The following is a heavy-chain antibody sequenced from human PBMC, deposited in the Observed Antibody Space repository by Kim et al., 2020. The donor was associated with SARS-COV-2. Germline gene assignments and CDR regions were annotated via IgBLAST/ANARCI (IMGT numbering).Heavy chain of an antibody. CDR3: ARGRYSASYYVGY. V-gene: IGHV4-39*07. J-gene: IGHJ4*02. D-gene: IGHD1-26*01. CDR1: GGSISSSSYY. Sequence: SETLSLTCTVSGGSISSSSYYWGWIRQPPGKGLEWIGSIYYSGSTYYNPSLKSRVTISVDTSKNQFSLKLSSVTAADTAVYYCARGRYSASYYVGYWGQGTLVTVSS. CDR2: IYYSGST.